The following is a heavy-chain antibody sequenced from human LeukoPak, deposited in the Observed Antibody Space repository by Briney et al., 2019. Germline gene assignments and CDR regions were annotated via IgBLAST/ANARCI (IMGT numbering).Heavy chain of an antibody. Sequence: GGSLRLSCAASGFTFSDYNVRWVRQAAGKGLEWVSSISRSGSTKYYADSVKGRFTISRDNAKNSLFLQMNSLRAEDTAVYYCARVLRYCSGGNCYSGGLGYMDVWGKGTTVTISS. CDR1: GFTFSDYN. CDR2: ISRSGSTK. J-gene: IGHJ6*03. D-gene: IGHD2-15*01. CDR3: ARVLRYCSGGNCYSGGLGYMDV. V-gene: IGHV3-11*01.